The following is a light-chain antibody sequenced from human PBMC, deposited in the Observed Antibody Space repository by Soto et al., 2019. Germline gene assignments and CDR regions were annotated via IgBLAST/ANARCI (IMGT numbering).Light chain of an antibody. Sequence: LTQPRSVSGSPGQSVTISCTGTSSDVGGYNYVSWYQQHPGRAPKVMIYDVSKRPSGVPDRFSGSKSGNTASLTISGLQAEDEADYYCCSYAGSYTYVFGTGTKVTVL. J-gene: IGLJ1*01. CDR1: SSDVGGYNY. CDR2: DVS. CDR3: CSYAGSYTYV. V-gene: IGLV2-11*01.